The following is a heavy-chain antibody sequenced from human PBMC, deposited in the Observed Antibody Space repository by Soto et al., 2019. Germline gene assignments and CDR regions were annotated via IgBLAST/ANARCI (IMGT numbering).Heavy chain of an antibody. V-gene: IGHV1-3*01. CDR3: AIDDCSNGVCYHDAFDI. J-gene: IGHJ3*02. CDR2: INAGNGNT. D-gene: IGHD2-8*01. Sequence: QVQLVQSGGEVKKPGASVKVSCKASGYTFTSYAMHWVRQAPGQRLEWMGWINAGNGNTKNSQKFQGRVTITRDTSASTAYMELSSLRSEDTAVYYCAIDDCSNGVCYHDAFDIWGQGTMVTVSS. CDR1: GYTFTSYA.